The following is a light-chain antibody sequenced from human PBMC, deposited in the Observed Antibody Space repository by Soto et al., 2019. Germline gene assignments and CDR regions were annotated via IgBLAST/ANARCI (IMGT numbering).Light chain of an antibody. CDR2: DNN. CDR1: SSNIGNNY. Sequence: QSVLTQPPSVSAAPGQKVTISCSGSSSNIGNNYVSWYQQLPGTAPKLLIYDNNKRPSGIPDRFSGSKSGTSATLGITVLQTGDEADYYCGTWDSSLSAVVFGGGTKLTVL. CDR3: GTWDSSLSAVV. J-gene: IGLJ2*01. V-gene: IGLV1-51*01.